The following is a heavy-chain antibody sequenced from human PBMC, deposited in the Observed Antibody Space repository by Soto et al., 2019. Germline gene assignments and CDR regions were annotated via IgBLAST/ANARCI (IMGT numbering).Heavy chain of an antibody. V-gene: IGHV1-46*01. CDR1: GYTFTSYY. D-gene: IGHD6-19*01. CDR2: INPSGGST. Sequence: ASVKVSCKASGYTFTSYYMHWVRQAPGQGLEWMGIINPSGGSTSYAQKFQGRVTMTRDTSTSTVYMELSSLRSEDTAVYYCARDRSGLAVEYYYYGMDVWGQGTTVTVSS. J-gene: IGHJ6*02. CDR3: ARDRSGLAVEYYYYGMDV.